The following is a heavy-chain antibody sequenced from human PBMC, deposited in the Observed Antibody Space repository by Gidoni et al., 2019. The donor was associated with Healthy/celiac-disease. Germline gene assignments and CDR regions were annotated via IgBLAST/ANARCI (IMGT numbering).Heavy chain of an antibody. CDR2: ISWNSGSI. J-gene: IGHJ6*02. CDR3: AKDGLLDSAYGMDV. Sequence: EVQLVESGGGLVQPGRSLRLSCAASGFTFDDYAMHWVRQAPGKGLEWVSGISWNSGSIGYADSVKGRFTISRDNAKNSLYLQMNSLRAEDTALYYCAKDGLLDSAYGMDVWGQGTTVTVSS. V-gene: IGHV3-9*01. D-gene: IGHD3-3*01. CDR1: GFTFDDYA.